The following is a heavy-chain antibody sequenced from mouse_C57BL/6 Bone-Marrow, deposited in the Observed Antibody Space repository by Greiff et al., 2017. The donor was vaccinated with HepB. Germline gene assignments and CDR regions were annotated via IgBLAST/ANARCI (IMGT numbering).Heavy chain of an antibody. CDR1: GYAFSSYW. CDR3: ARKGDYYGSSYHFDY. CDR2: IYPGDGDT. J-gene: IGHJ2*01. D-gene: IGHD1-1*01. V-gene: IGHV1-80*01. Sequence: QVQLKESGAELVKPGASVKISCKASGYAFSSYWMNWVKQRPGKGLEWIGQIYPGDGDTNYNGKFKGKATLTADKSSSTAYMQLSSLTSEDSAVYCCARKGDYYGSSYHFDYWGQGTTLTVSS.